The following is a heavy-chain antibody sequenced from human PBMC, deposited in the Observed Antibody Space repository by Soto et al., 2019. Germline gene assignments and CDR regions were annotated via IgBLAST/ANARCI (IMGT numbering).Heavy chain of an antibody. V-gene: IGHV4-59*01. CDR3: AIGSVSFDY. CDR1: GGSISRYY. J-gene: IGHJ4*02. CDR2: IYYSGST. D-gene: IGHD3-10*01. Sequence: ETLFLTCTVSGGSISRYYGSWIRQPPGKGLEWIGYIYYSGSTNYNPSLKSRVTISVDTSKNQFSLKLSSVTAADTAVYYCAIGSVSFDYWGQGTLVTVS.